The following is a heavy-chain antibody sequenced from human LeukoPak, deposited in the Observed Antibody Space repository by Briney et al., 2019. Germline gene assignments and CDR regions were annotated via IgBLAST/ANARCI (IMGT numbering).Heavy chain of an antibody. V-gene: IGHV3-11*01. CDR3: ARDPDAYYDFWSGNYYYYGMDV. J-gene: IGHJ6*02. CDR2: ISSSGSTI. Sequence: GGSLRLSCAASGFTFSDYYMSWIRQAPGKGLEWVSYISSSGSTIYYADSVKGRFTISRDNAKNSLYLQMNSLRAEDTAVYYCARDPDAYYDFWSGNYYYYGMDVRGQGTTVTVSS. CDR1: GFTFSDYY. D-gene: IGHD3-3*01.